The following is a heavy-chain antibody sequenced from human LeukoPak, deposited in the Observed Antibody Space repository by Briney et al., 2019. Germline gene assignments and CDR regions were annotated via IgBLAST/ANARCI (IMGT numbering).Heavy chain of an antibody. D-gene: IGHD6-19*01. J-gene: IGHJ4*02. Sequence: GGSLRLSCVGSGFSFSSFAMSWVRQAPGKGLEWVSTISGGGSYTYFADSVKGRFTVSRDDSKSMHFLQMNSLRPEDTALYFCAKRITVSAGYYLDSWGRGTLVTVSS. CDR1: GFSFSSFA. CDR3: AKRITVSAGYYLDS. CDR2: ISGGGSYT. V-gene: IGHV3-23*01.